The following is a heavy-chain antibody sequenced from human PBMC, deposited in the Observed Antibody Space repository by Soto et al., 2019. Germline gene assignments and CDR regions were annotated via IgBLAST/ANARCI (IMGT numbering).Heavy chain of an antibody. CDR3: AKQYYYDSSGYYEIDY. V-gene: IGHV3-30*18. CDR1: GFTFSSYG. J-gene: IGHJ4*02. Sequence: GGSLRLSCAASGFTFSSYGMHWVRQAPGKGLEWVAVISYDGSNKYYADSVKGRFTISRDNSKNTLYLQMNSLRAEDTAVYYCAKQYYYDSSGYYEIDYWGQGTLVTVSS. D-gene: IGHD3-22*01. CDR2: ISYDGSNK.